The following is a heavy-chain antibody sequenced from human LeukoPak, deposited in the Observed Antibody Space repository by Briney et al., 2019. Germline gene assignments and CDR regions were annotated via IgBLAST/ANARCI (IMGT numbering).Heavy chain of an antibody. J-gene: IGHJ4*02. D-gene: IGHD3-3*01. Sequence: GGSLRLSCAASGFTFSNYWTSWVRQAPGKGLQWVANIKEDGSEKYYVDSVKGRFTISRDNTKTSLYLQMNSLRDEDTAVYYCANRFPDYWGQGTLVTVSS. CDR1: GFTFSNYW. CDR2: IKEDGSEK. CDR3: ANRFPDY. V-gene: IGHV3-7*05.